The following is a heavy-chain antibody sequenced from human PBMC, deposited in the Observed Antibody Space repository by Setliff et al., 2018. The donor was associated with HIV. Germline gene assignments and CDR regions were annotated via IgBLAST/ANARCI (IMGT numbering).Heavy chain of an antibody. CDR1: GYTFTDYY. Sequence: GASVKVSCKASGYTFTDYYMHWVQQAPGKGLEWMGRVDPEDGETIYAEKFQGRVTITADTSTDTAYMELSSLTSEDTAVYYCASAYDYYMDVWGKGTTVTVSS. V-gene: IGHV1-69-2*01. J-gene: IGHJ6*03. CDR2: VDPEDGET. CDR3: ASAYDYYMDV.